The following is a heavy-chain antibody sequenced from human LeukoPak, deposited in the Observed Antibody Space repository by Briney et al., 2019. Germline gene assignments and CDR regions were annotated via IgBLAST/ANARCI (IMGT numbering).Heavy chain of an antibody. J-gene: IGHJ4*02. CDR1: GFTVSSNY. Sequence: GRSLRLSCAASGFTVSSNYMSWVRQAPGKGLEWVSVIYSGGSTYYADSVKGRFTISRDNSKNTLYLQMNSLRAEDTAVYYCAKVATAAGIDCWGQGTLVTVSS. D-gene: IGHD6-13*01. CDR2: IYSGGST. V-gene: IGHV3-53*05. CDR3: AKVATAAGIDC.